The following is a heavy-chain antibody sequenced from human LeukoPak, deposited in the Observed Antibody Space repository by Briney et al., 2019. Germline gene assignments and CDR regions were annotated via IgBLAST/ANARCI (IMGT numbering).Heavy chain of an antibody. V-gene: IGHV3-21*01. J-gene: IGHJ4*02. CDR3: ARPLSPGEYSYGFDY. CDR1: GITFSSYS. D-gene: IGHD5-18*01. Sequence: GGSLRLSCAATGITFSSYSMNWVRQAPGKGLEWVSSISSSSTYIYYADSVKGRFTISRDNAKNSLYLQMNILRAEDTAVYYCARPLSPGEYSYGFDYWGQGSLVTVSS. CDR2: ISSSSTYI.